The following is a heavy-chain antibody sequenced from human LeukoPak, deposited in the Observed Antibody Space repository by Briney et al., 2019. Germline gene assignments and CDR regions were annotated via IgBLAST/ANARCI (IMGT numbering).Heavy chain of an antibody. CDR2: IKSEADGGTT. V-gene: IGHV3-15*01. D-gene: IGHD5-24*01. Sequence: GGSLRLSCAASGFTFSNAWMSWVRQAPGKGLEWVGRIKSEADGGTTDYAAPVKGRFTISRDDSESTLYLQMNSLRTEDTAVYYCTTGYRDAYKNYGDYWGQGPLLTVSS. J-gene: IGHJ4*02. CDR1: GFTFSNAW. CDR3: TTGYRDAYKNYGDY.